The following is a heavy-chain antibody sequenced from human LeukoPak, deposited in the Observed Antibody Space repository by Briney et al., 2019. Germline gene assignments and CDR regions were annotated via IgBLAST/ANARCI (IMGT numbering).Heavy chain of an antibody. V-gene: IGHV3-7*01. CDR2: IRKDGSLQ. D-gene: IGHD2-2*01. J-gene: IGHJ4*02. Sequence: GGSLRLSCAVSGFPFREHWMTWVRQAPGKGLEWVANIRKDGSLQYYLDSVKGRITISRDNAKNSVYLQMNNLRDEDTAVYYCVTYQSLGHWGQGTLVTVSP. CDR3: VTYQSLGH. CDR1: GFPFREHW.